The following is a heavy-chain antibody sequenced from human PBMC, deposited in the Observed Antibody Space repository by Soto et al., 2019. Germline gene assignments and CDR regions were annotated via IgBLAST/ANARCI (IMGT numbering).Heavy chain of an antibody. D-gene: IGHD3-9*01. V-gene: IGHV1-58*01. J-gene: IGHJ6*02. CDR2: IVVGSGNT. CDR3: AAGVYDILTVSGYYHGRDV. Sequence: SVKVSCKASGFTFTSSAVQWVRQARGQRLEWIGWIVVGSGNTNYAQKFQERVTITRDMSTSTAYMELSSLRSEDTAVYYCAAGVYDILTVSGYYHGRDVWGQGTTVPVSS. CDR1: GFTFTSSA.